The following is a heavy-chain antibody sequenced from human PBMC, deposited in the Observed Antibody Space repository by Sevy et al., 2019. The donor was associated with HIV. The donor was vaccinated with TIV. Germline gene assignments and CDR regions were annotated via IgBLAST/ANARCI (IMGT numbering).Heavy chain of an antibody. CDR2: ISGSDGTT. V-gene: IGHV3-11*01. D-gene: IGHD4-17*01. CDR3: ARDHVKDGDFGDYYYYAMDV. J-gene: IGHJ6*02. CDR1: GFTVSEYY. Sequence: GGSLRLSCAASGFTVSEYYMSWIRQAPGKGLEWVSYISGSDGTTFYADSVKGRFTISRDNAKNSLYLQMNSPRAEDTAMYYCARDHVKDGDFGDYYYYAMDVWGQGTTVTVSS.